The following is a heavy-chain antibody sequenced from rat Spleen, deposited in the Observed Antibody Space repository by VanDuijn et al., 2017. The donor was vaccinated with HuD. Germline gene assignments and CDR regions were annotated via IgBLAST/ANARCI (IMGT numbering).Heavy chain of an antibody. CDR2: ISTGGGNT. CDR1: GFTFNNYW. J-gene: IGHJ2*01. Sequence: EVQLVESDGGLVQPGRSLKLSCVASGFTFNNYWMTWVRQAPTKGLEWVASISTGGGNTYYRDSVKGRFTISRDNAKSTLYLQMDSLRSEDTATYYCARHRYKRTVAAVDYWGQGVMVTVSS. CDR3: ARHRYKRTVAAVDY. D-gene: IGHD1-8*01. V-gene: IGHV5-25*01.